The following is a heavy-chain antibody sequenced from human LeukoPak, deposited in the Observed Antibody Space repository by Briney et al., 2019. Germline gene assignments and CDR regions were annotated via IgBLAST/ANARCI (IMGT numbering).Heavy chain of an antibody. CDR1: GSSISSSYF. J-gene: IGHJ4*02. D-gene: IGHD6-6*01. CDR3: ARLGLAARHTSSDFDY. Sequence: TSETLSLTCTVSGSSISSSYFWGWIRQPPGKGLEWIGSIYHSGITYYTSSLKSRVTISVDTSKNQFSLKLSSVTAADTAVYYCARLGLAARHTSSDFDYWGQGTLVTVSS. CDR2: IYHSGIT. V-gene: IGHV4-38-2*02.